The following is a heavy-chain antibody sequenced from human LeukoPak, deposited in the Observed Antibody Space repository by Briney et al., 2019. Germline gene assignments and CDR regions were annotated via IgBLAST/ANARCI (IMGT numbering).Heavy chain of an antibody. CDR3: ARHKEVGDYYYFDY. V-gene: IGHV1-46*01. D-gene: IGHD2/OR15-2a*01. J-gene: IGHJ4*02. CDR1: GYTFTSYY. Sequence: ASVKVSCKASGYTFTSYYMHWARQAPGQGLEWMGIINPSGGSTSYTQKFQGRVTTTRDTSTTTVYMELSSLRSQDTAVYYCARHKEVGDYYYFDYWGQGTLVTVSS. CDR2: INPSGGST.